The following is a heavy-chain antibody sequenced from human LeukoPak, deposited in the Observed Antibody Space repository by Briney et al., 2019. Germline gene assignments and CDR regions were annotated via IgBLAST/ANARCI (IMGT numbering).Heavy chain of an antibody. CDR1: GFTFSSYA. V-gene: IGHV3-23*01. CDR2: ISDTGATT. D-gene: IGHD2-8*01. Sequence: GGSLRLSCAGSGFTFSSYAMSWVRQAPGKGLEWVSAISDTGATTYDADSVKGRFTISRDNSRSTLYLQMNSLRAEDTALYYCAKDASIGRYCTNGVCSPFDYWGQGTLVTVSS. J-gene: IGHJ4*02. CDR3: AKDASIGRYCTNGVCSPFDY.